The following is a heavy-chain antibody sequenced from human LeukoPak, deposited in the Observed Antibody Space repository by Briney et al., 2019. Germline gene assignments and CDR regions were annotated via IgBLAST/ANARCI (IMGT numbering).Heavy chain of an antibody. CDR1: GGSISSYY. CDR3: ARGVYIAAAQYAY. D-gene: IGHD6-13*01. Sequence: SETLSLTCTVSGGSISSYYWSWIRQPPGKGLEWTGYIYYSGTTNYNPSLKSRVTISVDTSKNQFSLKLSSVTAADTAVYYCARGVYIAAAQYAYWGQGTLVTVSS. CDR2: IYYSGTT. J-gene: IGHJ4*02. V-gene: IGHV4-59*01.